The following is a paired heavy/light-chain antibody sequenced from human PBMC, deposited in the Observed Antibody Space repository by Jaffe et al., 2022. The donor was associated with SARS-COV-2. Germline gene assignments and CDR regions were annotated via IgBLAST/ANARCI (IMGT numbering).Light chain of an antibody. CDR1: SGITVSSYS. CDR2: YKSDSDN. J-gene: IGLJ3*02. Sequence: QAVLTQPSSLSASPGASASLTCTLRSGITVSSYSIYWYQQKPGSLPQYLLRYKSDSDNQQGSGVSSRFSGSKDASANAGVLLISGLQSEDEADYYCLTWHNNAWVFGGGTKLTVL. V-gene: IGLV5-45*03. CDR3: LTWHNNAWV.
Heavy chain of an antibody. J-gene: IGHJ3*02. D-gene: IGHD2-21*01. CDR3: VKEGLIAKESFDI. V-gene: IGHV3-48*03. Sequence: EVKLVESGGGLVQPGGSLRLSCATSGFTFSSYDMNWVRQAPGKGLEWVSYIGDSGSPIYYADSVKGRFTISRDNAKSSMYLQMNSLSAEDTAIYHCVKEGLIAKESFDIWGQGTMVTVSS. CDR2: IGDSGSPI. CDR1: GFTFSSYD.